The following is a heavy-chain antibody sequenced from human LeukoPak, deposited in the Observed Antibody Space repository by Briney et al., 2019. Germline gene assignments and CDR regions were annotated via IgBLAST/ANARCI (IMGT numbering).Heavy chain of an antibody. Sequence: PSETLSLTCTVSGYSISSGYYWGWIRQPPGKGLEYIGSIFRSDSTYYNPSLKSRVTISVDMSKNQFSLKLSSVTAADTAVYYCARIGDFGDYFGAFDIWGQGTMVIVSS. CDR2: IFRSDST. D-gene: IGHD4-17*01. J-gene: IGHJ3*02. CDR1: GYSISSGYY. CDR3: ARIGDFGDYFGAFDI. V-gene: IGHV4-38-2*02.